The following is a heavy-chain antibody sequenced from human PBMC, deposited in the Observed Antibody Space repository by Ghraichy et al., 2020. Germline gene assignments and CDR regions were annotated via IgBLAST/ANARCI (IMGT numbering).Heavy chain of an antibody. J-gene: IGHJ5*02. CDR2: ITGRRGST. CDR1: GFTSSNFS. Sequence: GGSLRLSCAAFGFTSSNFSMSWVRQAPGKGLEWVSIITGRRGSTYYADSVKGRFTISRDISKNTLYLQMNSLRADDTAVYYCAKSVGELFDPWGRGTLVTVSS. V-gene: IGHV3-23*01. D-gene: IGHD4-23*01. CDR3: AKSVGELFDP.